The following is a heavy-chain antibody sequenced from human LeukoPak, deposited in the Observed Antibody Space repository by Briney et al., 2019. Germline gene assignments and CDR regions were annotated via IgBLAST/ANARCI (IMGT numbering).Heavy chain of an antibody. J-gene: IGHJ2*01. CDR1: GGSFSGYY. D-gene: IGHD6-13*01. V-gene: IGHV4-34*01. CDR3: ARGIGDFRIAAAGRAYWYFDL. CDR2: INYSGST. Sequence: PSETLSLTCAVYGGSFSGYYWSWIRQPPGKGLEWIGEINYSGSTNYNPSLKSRVTISVDPSKNQFSLKLSSVTAADTAVYYCARGIGDFRIAAAGRAYWYFDLWGRGTLVAVSS.